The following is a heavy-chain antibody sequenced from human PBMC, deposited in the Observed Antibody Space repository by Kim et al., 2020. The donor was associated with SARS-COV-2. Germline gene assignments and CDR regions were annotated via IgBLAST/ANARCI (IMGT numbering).Heavy chain of an antibody. Sequence: GGSLRLSCAASGFTFSNAWMSWVRQAPGKGLEWVGRIKSKTDGGTTDYAAPVKGRFTISRDDSKNTLYLQMNSLKTEDTAVYYCTPQLYMVRGLYYYYGMDVWGQGTTVTVSS. V-gene: IGHV3-15*01. CDR1: GFTFSNAW. J-gene: IGHJ6*02. D-gene: IGHD3-10*01. CDR2: IKSKTDGGTT. CDR3: TPQLYMVRGLYYYYGMDV.